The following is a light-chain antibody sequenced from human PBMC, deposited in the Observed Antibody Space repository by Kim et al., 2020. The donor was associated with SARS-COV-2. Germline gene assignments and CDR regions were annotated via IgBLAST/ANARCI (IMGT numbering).Light chain of an antibody. Sequence: QSITISCTGTSNDVGTYNLVSWYQQHPGKAPKLIIYDVVERPSGVSNRFSGSKSGNTASLTISGLQAGDEADYYCCSYTNSGTLIFGGGTQLTVL. CDR1: SNDVGTYNL. V-gene: IGLV2-23*02. J-gene: IGLJ2*01. CDR2: DVV. CDR3: CSYTNSGTLI.